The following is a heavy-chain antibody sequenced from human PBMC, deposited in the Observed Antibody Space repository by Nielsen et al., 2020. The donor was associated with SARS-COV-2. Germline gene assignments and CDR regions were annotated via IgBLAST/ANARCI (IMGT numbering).Heavy chain of an antibody. V-gene: IGHV3-30*19. Sequence: GGSLRLSCAASGFTFSSYGIHWVRQAPGKGLEWVAVIWYDGVNKYYADSVKGRFTISSDNSKNTLYLQMNSLRAEDTAVYYCARPDCSSTSCYWGNWFDPWGQGTLVTVSS. CDR2: IWYDGVNK. D-gene: IGHD2-2*01. J-gene: IGHJ5*02. CDR1: GFTFSSYG. CDR3: ARPDCSSTSCYWGNWFDP.